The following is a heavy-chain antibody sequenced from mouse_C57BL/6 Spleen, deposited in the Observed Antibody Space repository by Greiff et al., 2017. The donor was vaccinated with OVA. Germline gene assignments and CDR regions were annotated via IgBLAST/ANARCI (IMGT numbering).Heavy chain of an antibody. Sequence: VQLQQPGTELVKPGASVKLSCKASGYTFTSYWMHWVKQRPGQGLEWIGNINPSNGGTNYNEKFKSKATLTVDKSSSPAYMQLSSLTSEDSAVYYCAPITTVVGPFDYWGQGTTLTVSS. V-gene: IGHV1-53*01. CDR1: GYTFTSYW. CDR3: APITTVVGPFDY. CDR2: INPSNGGT. J-gene: IGHJ2*01. D-gene: IGHD1-1*01.